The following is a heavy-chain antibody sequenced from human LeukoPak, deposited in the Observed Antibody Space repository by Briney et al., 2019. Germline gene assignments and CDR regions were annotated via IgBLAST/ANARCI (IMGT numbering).Heavy chain of an antibody. Sequence: GSSVKVSCKASGGTFSSYTITWVRQAPGQGLEWMGGIMPLFNTPNYAQQFQGRVTITTDESTSTAYMELSSLRFEDTAMYYCARGQRRRITIFGARSYYYMDVWGKGTTVTVSS. CDR2: IMPLFNTP. J-gene: IGHJ6*03. V-gene: IGHV1-69*05. D-gene: IGHD3-3*01. CDR1: GGTFSSYT. CDR3: ARGQRRRITIFGARSYYYMDV.